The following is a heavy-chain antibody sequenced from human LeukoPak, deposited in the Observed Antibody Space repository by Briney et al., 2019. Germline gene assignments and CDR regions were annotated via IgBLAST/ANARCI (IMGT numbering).Heavy chain of an antibody. CDR3: ARDRAYSSGFDY. Sequence: PSETLSLTCTVSGGSISSYYWSWIRQPPGKGLEWIGYIYYSGSTNYNPSLKSRVTISVDTSKNQFSLKLSSVTAADTAVYHCARDRAYSSGFDYWGQGTLVTVSS. J-gene: IGHJ4*02. D-gene: IGHD6-19*01. V-gene: IGHV4-59*01. CDR1: GGSISSYY. CDR2: IYYSGST.